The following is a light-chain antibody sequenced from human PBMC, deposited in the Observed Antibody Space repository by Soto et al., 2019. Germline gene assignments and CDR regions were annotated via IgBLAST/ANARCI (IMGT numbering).Light chain of an antibody. J-gene: IGLJ1*01. Sequence: QSVLTQPAAVSGSPGQSITISCTGTSSDVAFYNHVSWYQQHPGKAPKLLIYEVNNRPSGVSHRFSGSKSGNTASLTISGLQAPDDADYYCSSFESTQTYVLGTGTKV. CDR3: SSFESTQTYV. CDR2: EVN. V-gene: IGLV2-14*01. CDR1: SSDVAFYNH.